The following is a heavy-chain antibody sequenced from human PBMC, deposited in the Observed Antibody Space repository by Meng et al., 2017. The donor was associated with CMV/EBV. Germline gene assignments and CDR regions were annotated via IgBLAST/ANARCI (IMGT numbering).Heavy chain of an antibody. V-gene: IGHV1-2*02. D-gene: IGHD3-3*01. CDR3: ARSGLRFLEWSHHWFDP. CDR2: INPNSGGT. Sequence: YAFTGYYMHWVRQAPGQGLEWMGWINPNSGGTNYAQKFQGRVTMTRDTSISKAYMELSRLRSDDTAVYYCARSGLRFLEWSHHWFDPWGQGTLVTVSS. J-gene: IGHJ5*02. CDR1: YAFTGYY.